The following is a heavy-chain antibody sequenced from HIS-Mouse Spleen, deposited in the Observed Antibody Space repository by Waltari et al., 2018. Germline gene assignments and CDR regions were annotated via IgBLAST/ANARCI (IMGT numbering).Heavy chain of an antibody. D-gene: IGHD6-19*01. V-gene: IGHV2-70*15. CDR2: IDWDDDK. Sequence: QVTLRESGPALVKPTQTLTLTCTFSGFSLSTSGMCVSWIRQPPGKALEWLARIDWDDDKYYSTSRKARVTNSKDTSKNQVVLTMTNMDPVDTATYYCARIAEGYSSGWYAFDYWGQGTLVTVSS. CDR3: ARIAEGYSSGWYAFDY. CDR1: GFSLSTSGMC. J-gene: IGHJ4*02.